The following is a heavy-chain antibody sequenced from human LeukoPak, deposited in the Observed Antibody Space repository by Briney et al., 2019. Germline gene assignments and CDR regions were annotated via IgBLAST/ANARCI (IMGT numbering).Heavy chain of an antibody. CDR2: INPNSGGT. CDR3: ARDLYYYDSSGFFDY. D-gene: IGHD3-22*01. V-gene: IGHV1-2*02. Sequence: AASVKVPCKASGYTFTGYYMHWVRQAPGQGLEWMGWINPNSGGTNYAQKFQGRVTMTRDTSISTAYMELSRLRSGDTAVYYCARDLYYYDSSGFFDYWGQGTLVTVSS. J-gene: IGHJ4*02. CDR1: GYTFTGYY.